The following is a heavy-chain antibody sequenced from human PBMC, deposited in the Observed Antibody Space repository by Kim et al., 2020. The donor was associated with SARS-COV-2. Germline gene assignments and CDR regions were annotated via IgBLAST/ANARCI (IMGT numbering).Heavy chain of an antibody. Sequence: AQTFQGRVTLTEDTSTDTAYMELSSLRSEDTAVYYCATSAAAGRLYWFDPWGQGTLVTVSS. D-gene: IGHD6-13*01. J-gene: IGHJ5*02. V-gene: IGHV1-24*01. CDR3: ATSAAAGRLYWFDP.